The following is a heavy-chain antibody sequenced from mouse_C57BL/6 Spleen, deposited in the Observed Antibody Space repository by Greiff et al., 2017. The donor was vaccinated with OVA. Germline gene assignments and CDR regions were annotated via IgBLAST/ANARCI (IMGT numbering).Heavy chain of an antibody. CDR1: GYTFTGYW. V-gene: IGHV1-64*01. D-gene: IGHD1-1*01. CDR3: ARDGSTLWYFDV. CDR2: IHPNSGST. Sequence: QVQLQQPGAELVKPGASVKLSCKASGYTFTGYWMHWVKQRPGQGLEWIGMIHPNSGSTNYNEKFKSKATLTVDKSSSTAYMQLSSLTSEDSAVYYCARDGSTLWYFDVWGTGTTVTVSS. J-gene: IGHJ1*03.